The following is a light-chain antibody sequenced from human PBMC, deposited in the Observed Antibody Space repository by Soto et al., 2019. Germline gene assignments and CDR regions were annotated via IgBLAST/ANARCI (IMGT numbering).Light chain of an antibody. V-gene: IGKV1-5*01. Sequence: IHMTHSPATVSASVLYRVRLTFLASQNIERWQAWYQQKPGKAPKLLLYDVSNLQSGVPPRLSGSGSGTDFTLAISSLQPEDSATYYCLQDINYPWTFGQGTKVDI. CDR3: LQDINYPWT. J-gene: IGKJ1*01. CDR1: QNIERW. CDR2: DVS.